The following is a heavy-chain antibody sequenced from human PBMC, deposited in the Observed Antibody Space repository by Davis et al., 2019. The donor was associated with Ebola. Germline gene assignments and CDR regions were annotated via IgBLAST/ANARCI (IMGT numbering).Heavy chain of an antibody. V-gene: IGHV4-34*01. CDR1: GGSISSYY. CDR3: ARGEDRITMIVVVITTGGAFDI. CDR2: INHSGST. Sequence: GSLRLSCTVSGGSISSYYWSWIRQPPGKGLEWIGEINHSGSTNYNPSLKSRVTISVDTSKNQFSLKLSSVTAADTAVYYCARGEDRITMIVVVITTGGAFDIWGQGTMVTVSS. J-gene: IGHJ3*02. D-gene: IGHD3-22*01.